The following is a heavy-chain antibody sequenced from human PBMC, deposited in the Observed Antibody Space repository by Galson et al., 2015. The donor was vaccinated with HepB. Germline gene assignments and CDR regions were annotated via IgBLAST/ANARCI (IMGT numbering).Heavy chain of an antibody. CDR3: ARSGRFGIAAADHGLY. D-gene: IGHD6-13*01. V-gene: IGHV1-8*01. CDR2: MSPNSGNT. CDR1: GYTFTSYD. J-gene: IGHJ4*02. Sequence: SVKVSCKASGYTFTSYDINWVRQATGQGLEWMGWMSPNSGNTGYAQKFQGRVTMTRDTSISTAYMELGSLKSEDTAVYYCARSGRFGIAAADHGLYWGQGTLVTVSS.